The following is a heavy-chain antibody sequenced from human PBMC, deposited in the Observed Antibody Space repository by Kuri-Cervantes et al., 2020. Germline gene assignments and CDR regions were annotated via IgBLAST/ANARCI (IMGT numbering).Heavy chain of an antibody. CDR3: ARQARNYYDMRAFDI. D-gene: IGHD3-22*01. V-gene: IGHV4-39*01. Sequence: GSLRLSCTVSGGSISSSSYYWGWIRQPPGEGLEWIGSIYYSGSTYYNPSLKSRVTISVDTSKNQFSLKLSSVTAADTAVYYCARQARNYYDMRAFDIWGQGTMVTVSS. CDR2: IYYSGST. CDR1: GGSISSSSYY. J-gene: IGHJ3*02.